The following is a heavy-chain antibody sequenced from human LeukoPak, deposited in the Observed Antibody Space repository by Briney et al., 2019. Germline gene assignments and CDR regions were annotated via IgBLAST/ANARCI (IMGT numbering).Heavy chain of an antibody. CDR1: GFTFSSYG. J-gene: IGHJ5*02. CDR3: AKDRGICFSKLFDP. V-gene: IGHV3-23*01. Sequence: SGGTLRLSCGASGFTFSSYGMSGGRQAPGKGLEWVSAISGSSGSTYYADSVKGRFTISRDNSKNTLYWQRASLRAGATAVYYCAKDRGICFSKLFDPWGQGTLVTVSS. CDR2: ISGSSGST. D-gene: IGHD3-10*01.